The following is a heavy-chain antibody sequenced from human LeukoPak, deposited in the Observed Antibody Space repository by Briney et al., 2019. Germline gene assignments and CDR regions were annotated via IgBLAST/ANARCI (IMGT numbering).Heavy chain of an antibody. Sequence: SETLSLTCTFSGGSISSIIYYWGWIRQPPGKGLEWIGSIYYSGSTYYNASLKSPVTIAVDTSKNQFSLNLSTVTAEATAVYYCAAETRVVVVPAAIRANWFDPWGQGTLVTVSS. CDR3: AAETRVVVVPAAIRANWFDP. J-gene: IGHJ5*02. CDR2: IYYSGST. V-gene: IGHV4-39*01. CDR1: GGSISSIIYY. D-gene: IGHD2-2*02.